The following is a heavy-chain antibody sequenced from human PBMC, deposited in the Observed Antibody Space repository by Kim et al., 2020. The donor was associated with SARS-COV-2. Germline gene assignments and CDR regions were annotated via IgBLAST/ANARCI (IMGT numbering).Heavy chain of an antibody. CDR2: INHSGST. Sequence: SETLSLTCAVYGGSFSGYYWSWIRQPPGKGLEWVGEINHSGSTNYNQSLKSRVTISVDTSKNQFSLKLSSVTAADTAVYYCASIRVHTIFGVVASSYNWLDPWGQGTLVTV. CDR1: GGSFSGYY. D-gene: IGHD3-3*01. J-gene: IGHJ5*02. V-gene: IGHV4-34*01. CDR3: ASIRVHTIFGVVASSYNWLDP.